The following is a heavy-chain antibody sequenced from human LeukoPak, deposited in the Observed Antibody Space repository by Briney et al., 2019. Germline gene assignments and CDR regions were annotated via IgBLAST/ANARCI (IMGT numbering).Heavy chain of an antibody. CDR2: ISNDGSRK. D-gene: IGHD3-3*01. CDR3: ARDRAWNYFDY. CDR1: GFTFSDFY. J-gene: IGHJ4*02. V-gene: IGHV3-30*03. Sequence: GGSLRLSCAASGFTFSDFYMSWIRQAPGKGLEWVAIISNDGSRKYYAHSVEGRFTISRDNPKNTLYLQMDSLRAEDTAVYYCARDRAWNYFDYWGQGTLVTVSS.